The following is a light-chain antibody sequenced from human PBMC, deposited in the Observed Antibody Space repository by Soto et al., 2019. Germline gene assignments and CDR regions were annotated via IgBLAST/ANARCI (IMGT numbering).Light chain of an antibody. CDR2: DVS. J-gene: IGLJ2*01. Sequence: QSALTQPASVSGSPGQSITISCTGTSTDVGRYNYVSWYQQHPGKAPKLMIYDVSNRPSGVSNRFSGSKSGNTASLTISGLQAEDEADYYCSSYTRSNTLVFGGGTKLTVL. V-gene: IGLV2-14*01. CDR3: SSYTRSNTLV. CDR1: STDVGRYNY.